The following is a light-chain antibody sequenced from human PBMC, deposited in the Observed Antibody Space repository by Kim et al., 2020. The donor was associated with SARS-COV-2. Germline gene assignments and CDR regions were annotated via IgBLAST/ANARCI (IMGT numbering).Light chain of an antibody. CDR1: SSDVGAYNY. CDR2: EVN. J-gene: IGLJ1*01. V-gene: IGLV2-8*01. CDR3: SSFAGSNNV. Sequence: QSVVTQPASVSGSPGQSITISCTGTSSDVGAYNYVSWYQHHPGKAPKLVIFEVNKRPSGVPDRFSGSKSGNTSSLTVSGLQAEDEADYYCSSFAGSNNVFGTGTKVTVL.